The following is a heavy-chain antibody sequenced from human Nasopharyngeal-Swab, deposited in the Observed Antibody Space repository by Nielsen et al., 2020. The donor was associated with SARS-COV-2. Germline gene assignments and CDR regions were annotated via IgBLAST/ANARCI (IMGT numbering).Heavy chain of an antibody. Sequence: ASVQVSCKASGYTFTNYYMHWVRQAPGQGLEWMGIINPSGGTTNSAQKFQGRVTITADESTSTAYMELSSLRSEDTAVYYCARFCGDDYYGMDVWGQGTTVTVSS. CDR3: ARFCGDDYYGMDV. V-gene: IGHV1-46*01. CDR2: INPSGGTT. J-gene: IGHJ6*02. CDR1: GYTFTNYY.